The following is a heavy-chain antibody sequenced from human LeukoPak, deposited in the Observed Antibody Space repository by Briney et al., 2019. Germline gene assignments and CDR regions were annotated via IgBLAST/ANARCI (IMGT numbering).Heavy chain of an antibody. CDR3: ARDIGLVRGIIMAH. J-gene: IGHJ4*02. CDR2: INPSGSST. V-gene: IGHV1-46*01. D-gene: IGHD3-10*01. Sequence: ASVKVSCKASGYSFTSHYMHWVRQAPGQGLEWMGLINPSGSSTLYAQKFQGRVTMTRDMSTTTDYMELRSLKSDDTAVYYCARDIGLVRGIIMAHWGQGTQVTVSS. CDR1: GYSFTSHY.